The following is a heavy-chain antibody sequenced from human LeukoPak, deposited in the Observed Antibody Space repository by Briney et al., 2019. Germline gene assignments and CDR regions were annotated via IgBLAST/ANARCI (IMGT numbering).Heavy chain of an antibody. V-gene: IGHV1-69*13. CDR1: GGTFSSYA. CDR2: IIPIFGTA. CDR3: ARSYCSSTSCYWFDP. Sequence: SVKVSCKASGGTFSSYAISWVRQAPGQGLEWMGGIIPIFGTANYAQKFQGRVTITADESTSTAYMELSSLRSEDTAVYYCARSYCSSTSCYWFDPWGQGTLVAVSS. D-gene: IGHD2-2*01. J-gene: IGHJ5*02.